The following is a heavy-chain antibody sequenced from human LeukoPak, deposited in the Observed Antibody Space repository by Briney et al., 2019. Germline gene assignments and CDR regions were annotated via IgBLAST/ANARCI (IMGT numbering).Heavy chain of an antibody. CDR2: INHSGST. D-gene: IGHD2-2*01. CDR1: GGSFSGYY. V-gene: IGHV4-34*01. CDR3: ARNNQLPTFYYYYYYYMDV. Sequence: SETLSLTCVVYGGSFSGYYWSWIRQPPGKGLEWIGEINHSGSTNYNPSLKSRVTISVDTSKNQFSLKLSSVTAADTAVYYCARNNQLPTFYYYYYYYMDVWGKGTTVTVSS. J-gene: IGHJ6*03.